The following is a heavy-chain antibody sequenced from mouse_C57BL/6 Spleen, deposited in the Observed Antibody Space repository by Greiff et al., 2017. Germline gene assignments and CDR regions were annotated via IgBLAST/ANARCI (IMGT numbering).Heavy chain of an antibody. CDR1: GFTFSRYA. J-gene: IGHJ3*01. CDR2: IISGGDYI. CDR3: TRDLGDYGNLLAY. Sequence: DVMLVESGEGLVKPGGSLKLSRAVSGFTFSRYAMSWVRQTPEKRLEWVAYIISGGDYIYYADTVKGRFTISRDNARNTLYLQMSSLKSEDTAMYYCTRDLGDYGNLLAYWGQGTLVTVSA. D-gene: IGHD2-1*01. V-gene: IGHV5-9-1*02.